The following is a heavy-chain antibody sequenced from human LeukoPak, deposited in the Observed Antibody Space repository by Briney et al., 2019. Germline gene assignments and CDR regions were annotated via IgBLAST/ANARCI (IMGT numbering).Heavy chain of an antibody. CDR1: GGSLSGYY. CDR3: ARGGPADYDFWSGYYPTFDY. J-gene: IGHJ4*02. Sequence: SETLSLTCAVYGGSLSGYYWSWIRQPPGKGLEWIGEINHSGSTNYNPSLKSRVTISVDTSKNQFSLKLSSVTAADTAVYYCARGGPADYDFWSGYYPTFDYWGQGTLVTVSS. V-gene: IGHV4-34*01. D-gene: IGHD3-3*01. CDR2: INHSGST.